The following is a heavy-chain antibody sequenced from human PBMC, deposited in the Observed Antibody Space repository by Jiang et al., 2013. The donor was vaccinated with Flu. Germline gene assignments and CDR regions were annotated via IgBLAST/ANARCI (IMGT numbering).Heavy chain of an antibody. V-gene: IGHV4-59*01. CDR1: GASTNTFY. CDR2: IQNSGST. D-gene: IGHD2-21*01. Sequence: GLVKPSETLSLTCTVSGASTNTFYWNWIRQSPGKGLEWIGYIQNSGSTNYNPSLKSRVTISVDTSKTQFSLNLRSVTAADTAVYYCARARAPEIAAYYFDSWGQGTLVTVSS. CDR3: ARARAPEIAAYYFDS. J-gene: IGHJ4*02.